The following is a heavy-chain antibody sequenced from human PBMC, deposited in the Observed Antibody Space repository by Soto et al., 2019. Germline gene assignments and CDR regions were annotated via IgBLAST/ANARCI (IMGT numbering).Heavy chain of an antibody. CDR1: GFTFSSHA. CDR2: ISGSGGTT. J-gene: IGHJ4*02. CDR3: AQTGDQHAVFDY. Sequence: EVQLLESGGGLVQPGGSLRLSCVASGFTFSSHAMSWVRQAPGKGLEWVSSISGSGGTTYYADSVKGRFTISRDNSKKTLYLQLNSLIDEDTAVSYCAQTGDQHAVFDYCGQGALVTVSS. V-gene: IGHV3-23*01. D-gene: IGHD3-16*01.